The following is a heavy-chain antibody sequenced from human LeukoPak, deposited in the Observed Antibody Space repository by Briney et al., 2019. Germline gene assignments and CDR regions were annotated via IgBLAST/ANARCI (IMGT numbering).Heavy chain of an antibody. J-gene: IGHJ4*02. CDR3: ARGAPHYGSGSYYKPEGDY. V-gene: IGHV3-21*01. CDR2: ISSSSSYI. CDR1: GFTFSSYS. Sequence: KTGGSLRLSCAASGFTFSSYSMNWVRQAPGKGLEWVSSISSSSSYIYYADSVKGRFTISRDNAKNSLYLQMNSLRAEDTAVYYCARGAPHYGSGSYYKPEGDYWGQGTLVTVSS. D-gene: IGHD3-10*01.